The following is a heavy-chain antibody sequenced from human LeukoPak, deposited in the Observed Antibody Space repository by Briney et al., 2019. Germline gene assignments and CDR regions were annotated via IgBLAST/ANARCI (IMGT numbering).Heavy chain of an antibody. J-gene: IGHJ4*02. CDR3: ARQRGNSRNFDN. V-gene: IGHV4-30-4*08. CDR2: TYYSGST. Sequence: PSQTLSLTCTVTGDSISSGANYWGWIRQHPGKGLEWIGHTYYSGSTYYNPSLKSRVTIFVDTSKSQFSLNLSSVTAADTAVYHCARQRGNSRNFDNWGQGTLVTVSS. D-gene: IGHD4-23*01. CDR1: GDSISSGANY.